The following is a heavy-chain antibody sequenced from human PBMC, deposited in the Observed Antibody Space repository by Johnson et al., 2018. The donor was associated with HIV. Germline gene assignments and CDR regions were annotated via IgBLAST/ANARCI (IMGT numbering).Heavy chain of an antibody. CDR2: IGKVSDT. Sequence: VQLVESGGGLVQPGGSLRLSCAASGFIFRSYDMHWVRQTAGKGLEWVSAIGKVSDTYYSDSVKGRFTISRDNSKNTLYLQMNRLRAEDTAVYYCASTGSGSDDAFDIWGQGTMVTVSS. D-gene: IGHD3-10*01. V-gene: IGHV3-13*01. J-gene: IGHJ3*02. CDR3: ASTGSGSDDAFDI. CDR1: GFIFRSYD.